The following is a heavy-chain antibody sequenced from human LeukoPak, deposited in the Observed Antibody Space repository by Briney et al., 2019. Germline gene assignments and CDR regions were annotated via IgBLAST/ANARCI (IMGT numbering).Heavy chain of an antibody. CDR2: IYYSGST. J-gene: IGHJ4*02. Sequence: SETLSLTCTVSGGSISSSSYYWGWLRQPPGTGLEWIGSIYYSGSTYYNPSLKSRVTISVDTSKNQFSLKLSSVTAADTAVYYCAREPIAVAGVDYWGQGTLVTGSS. CDR3: AREPIAVAGVDY. V-gene: IGHV4-39*02. D-gene: IGHD6-19*01. CDR1: GGSISSSSYY.